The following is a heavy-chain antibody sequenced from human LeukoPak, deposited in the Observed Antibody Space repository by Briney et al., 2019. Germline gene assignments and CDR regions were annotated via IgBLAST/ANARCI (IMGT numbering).Heavy chain of an antibody. D-gene: IGHD3-10*01. J-gene: IGHJ3*02. V-gene: IGHV3-15*01. Sequence: GGSLRLSCAASGFPFSNAWMSWVRQAPGKGLEWVGRIKSKTDGGTTDYAAPVKGRFTISRDDSKNTMYLQMNSLKTKDAAVYYCTTWIRYYGSGSYFAFDIWGQGTMVTVSS. CDR2: IKSKTDGGTT. CDR3: TTWIRYYGSGSYFAFDI. CDR1: GFPFSNAW.